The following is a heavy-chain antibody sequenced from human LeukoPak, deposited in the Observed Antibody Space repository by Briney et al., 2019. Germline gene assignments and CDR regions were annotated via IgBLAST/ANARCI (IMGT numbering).Heavy chain of an antibody. V-gene: IGHV1-46*01. D-gene: IGHD6-19*01. CDR2: INPSGGST. CDR1: GYTFTSHY. J-gene: IGHJ4*02. CDR3: AREPPIAVAHIDY. Sequence: GASVKVSCKASGYTFTSHYMHWVRQAPGQGLEWMGIINPSGGSTSYAQKFQGRVTMTRDASTSTVYMELSSLRSEDTAVYYCAREPPIAVAHIDYWGQGTLVTVSS.